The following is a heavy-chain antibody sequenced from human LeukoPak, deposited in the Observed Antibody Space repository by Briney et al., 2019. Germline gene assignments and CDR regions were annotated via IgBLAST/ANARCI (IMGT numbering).Heavy chain of an antibody. CDR1: GGSVSSYY. J-gene: IGHJ4*02. Sequence: SETLSLTCTVSGGSVSSYYWSWIRQPPGKGLEWIGYMYYSGGTNYNPSLKSRVSISVDTSKNQFSLKLSSVTAADTAVYYCAMGVLPTDHWGQGTLVTVSP. CDR2: MYYSGGT. CDR3: AMGVLPTDH. V-gene: IGHV4-59*02. D-gene: IGHD3-16*01.